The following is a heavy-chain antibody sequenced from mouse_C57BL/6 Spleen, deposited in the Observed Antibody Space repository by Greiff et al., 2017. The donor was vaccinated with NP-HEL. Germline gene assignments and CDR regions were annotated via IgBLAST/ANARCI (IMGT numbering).Heavy chain of an antibody. V-gene: IGHV1-80*01. CDR2: IYPGDGDT. D-gene: IGHD1-1*01. Sequence: VMLVESGAELVKPGASVKISCKASGYAFSSYWMNWVKQRPGKGLEWIGQIYPGDGDTNYNGKFKGKATLTADKSSSTAYMQLSSLTSEDSAVYFCAREGVLTLDYWGQGTTLTVSS. CDR3: AREGVLTLDY. CDR1: GYAFSSYW. J-gene: IGHJ2*01.